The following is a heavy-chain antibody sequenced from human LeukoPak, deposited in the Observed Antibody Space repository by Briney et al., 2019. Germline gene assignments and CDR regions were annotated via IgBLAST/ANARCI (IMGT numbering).Heavy chain of an antibody. V-gene: IGHV3-30-3*01. D-gene: IGHD6-13*01. CDR2: ISYDGSNK. J-gene: IGHJ4*02. CDR3: ARERAAVSFDY. CDR1: GFTFSSYA. Sequence: PGGSLRLSCAASGFTFSSYAMHWVRQAPGKGLEWVAVISYDGSNKYYADSVKGRFTISRDNSKNTLYLQMNSLRAEDTAVYYCARERAAVSFDYWGQGTLVTVSS.